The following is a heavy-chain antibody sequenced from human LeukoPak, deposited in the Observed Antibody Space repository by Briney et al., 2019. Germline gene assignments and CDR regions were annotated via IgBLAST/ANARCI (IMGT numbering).Heavy chain of an antibody. D-gene: IGHD6-19*01. V-gene: IGHV4-39*07. CDR2: IYYSGST. J-gene: IGHJ5*02. CDR1: GGSISSSSYY. Sequence: SETLSLTCTVSGGSISSSSYYWGWIRQPPGKGLEWIGSIYYSGSTNYNPSLKSRVTISVDTSKNQFSLKLSSVTAADTAVYYCARGLKTPRPVGGSGWYSLRVYWFDPWGQGTLVTVSS. CDR3: ARGLKTPRPVGGSGWYSLRVYWFDP.